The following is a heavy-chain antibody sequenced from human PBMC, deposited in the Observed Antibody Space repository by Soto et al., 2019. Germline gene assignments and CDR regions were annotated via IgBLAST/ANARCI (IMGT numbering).Heavy chain of an antibody. Sequence: QVQLVESGGGVVQPGRSLRLSCAASGFTFSSYAMHWVRQAPGKGLEWVAVISYDGSNKYYADSVKGRFTISRDNSKNTLYLQMNSLRAEDTAVYYCATWELLDYWGQGTLVTVSS. J-gene: IGHJ4*02. V-gene: IGHV3-30-3*01. CDR3: ATWELLDY. CDR1: GFTFSSYA. D-gene: IGHD1-26*01. CDR2: ISYDGSNK.